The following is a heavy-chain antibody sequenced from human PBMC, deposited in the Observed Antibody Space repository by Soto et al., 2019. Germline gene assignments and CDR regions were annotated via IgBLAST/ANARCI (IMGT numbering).Heavy chain of an antibody. CDR3: ARSERYCSGGSCYSFGY. D-gene: IGHD2-15*01. Sequence: QVQLVQSGAEVKKPGSSVKVSCKASGGTFSSYAISWVRQAPGQGLEWMGGIIPIFGTANYAQKFQGRVTMTADESTSTAYMELSSLRSEDTAVYYCARSERYCSGGSCYSFGYWGQGTLVTVSS. J-gene: IGHJ4*02. V-gene: IGHV1-69*01. CDR1: GGTFSSYA. CDR2: IIPIFGTA.